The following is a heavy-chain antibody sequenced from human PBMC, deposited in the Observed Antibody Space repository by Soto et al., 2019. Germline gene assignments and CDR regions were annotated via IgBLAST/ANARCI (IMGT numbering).Heavy chain of an antibody. V-gene: IGHV4-30-2*03. D-gene: IGHD3-9*01. CDR3: ARHVYYDILTGYYVWFDP. Sequence: SETLSLTCTVSGGSINSGDYSWTWIRQPPGKGLEWIGYIYHTGSTYYNMSLKSRVTISVDRSKNQFSLKLSSVTAADTAVYYCARHVYYDILTGYYVWFDPWGQGTLVTVSS. J-gene: IGHJ5*02. CDR1: GGSINSGDYS. CDR2: IYHTGST.